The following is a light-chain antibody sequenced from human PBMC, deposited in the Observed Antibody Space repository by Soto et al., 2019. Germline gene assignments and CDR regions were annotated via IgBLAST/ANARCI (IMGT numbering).Light chain of an antibody. CDR3: SSYRSSSPLLV. J-gene: IGLJ2*01. CDR1: ISDVGGYNY. Sequence: QSALTQPASVSGSPGQSITISCTGTISDVGGYNYVSWYQQHPDKAPKLMIYDVSNRPSGVSNRFSGSKSGNTASLTISGLHPEDEADYYCSSYRSSSPLLVFGGGTKLTVL. CDR2: DVS. V-gene: IGLV2-14*01.